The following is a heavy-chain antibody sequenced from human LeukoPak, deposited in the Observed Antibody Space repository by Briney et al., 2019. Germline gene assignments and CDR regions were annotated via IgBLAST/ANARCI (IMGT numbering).Heavy chain of an antibody. CDR3: ARLTTTVTTPFDY. D-gene: IGHD4-17*01. CDR1: GFTFSIHN. J-gene: IGHJ4*02. V-gene: IGHV3-21*01. Sequence: PGGSLRLSCAASGFTFSIHNMNWVRQAPGKGLEWVSSISSSSSYIYYADSVKGRFTISRDNAKNSLYLQMNSLRAEDTAVYYCARLTTTVTTPFDYWGQGTLVIVSS. CDR2: ISSSSSYI.